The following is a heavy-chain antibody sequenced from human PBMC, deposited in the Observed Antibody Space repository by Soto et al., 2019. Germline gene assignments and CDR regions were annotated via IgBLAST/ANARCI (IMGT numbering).Heavy chain of an antibody. J-gene: IGHJ4*02. V-gene: IGHV1-69*13. D-gene: IGHD3-22*01. CDR1: GGTFSSYA. CDR2: IIPIFGTA. Sequence: SVKVSCKASGGTFSSYAISWVRQAPGQGLEWMGGIIPIFGTANYAQKFQGRVTITADESTSTAYMELSSLRSEDTAVYYCARIPGRYYDSSGYFDYWGQGTLVTVSS. CDR3: ARIPGRYYDSSGYFDY.